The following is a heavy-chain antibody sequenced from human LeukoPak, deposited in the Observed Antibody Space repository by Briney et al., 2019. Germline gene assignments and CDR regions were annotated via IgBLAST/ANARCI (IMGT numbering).Heavy chain of an antibody. D-gene: IGHD3-9*01. J-gene: IGHJ6*02. CDR3: AREERYYDILADTINYYYYGMDV. Sequence: ASVNVSCKASGYTFDDFGIIWVRQAPGQGLEWMGWISVYNGGTEYSQWFQSRVTMTTDTSTNTAYMELRNLRSDDTAVYYCAREERYYDILADTINYYYYGMDVWGQGTTVTVSS. CDR1: GYTFDDFG. V-gene: IGHV1-18*01. CDR2: ISVYNGGT.